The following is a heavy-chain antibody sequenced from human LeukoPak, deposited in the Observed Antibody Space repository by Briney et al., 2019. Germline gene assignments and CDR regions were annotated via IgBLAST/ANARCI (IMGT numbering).Heavy chain of an antibody. Sequence: SETLSLTCAVYGGSFSGYYCSWIRQPPGKGLAWIGEINHSGSTNYNPSLKSRVTISVDTSKNQFSLKLSSVTAADTAVYYCGGIDYYYYGMDVWGQGTTVTVSS. J-gene: IGHJ6*02. CDR1: GGSFSGYY. V-gene: IGHV4-34*01. CDR3: GGIDYYYYGMDV. CDR2: INHSGST. D-gene: IGHD6-13*01.